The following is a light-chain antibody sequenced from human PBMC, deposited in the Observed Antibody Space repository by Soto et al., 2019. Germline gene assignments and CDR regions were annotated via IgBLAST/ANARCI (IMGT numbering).Light chain of an antibody. Sequence: DIQMTQSPSSLSASVGDRVTITCRASQDIQNALGWYQQKPGKAPKRLIYAASSLQSGVPSRFSGSRSGTEFTLTISSLQPEDFATYYWLQHASNVWTFGQGTKVEIK. CDR2: AAS. V-gene: IGKV1-17*01. J-gene: IGKJ1*01. CDR1: QDIQNA. CDR3: LQHASNVWT.